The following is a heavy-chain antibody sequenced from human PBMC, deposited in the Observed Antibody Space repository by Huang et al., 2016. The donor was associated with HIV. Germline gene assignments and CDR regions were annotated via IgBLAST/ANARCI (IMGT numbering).Heavy chain of an antibody. CDR1: GGSISSSRYY. Sequence: QLQLQGSGPGLVKPSEDLSLTCTVSGGSISSSRYYLGWIRQPPGKGLEWIGIIYYSGSTYDNPSLKSRVTISVDTSKYQFSLKRSCVTAADTAVYYWRGEIVVVIAATRYYFDYWGQGTLVTVSS. J-gene: IGHJ4*02. CDR2: IYYSGST. CDR3: RGEIVVVIAATRYYFDY. D-gene: IGHD2-15*01. V-gene: IGHV4-39*01.